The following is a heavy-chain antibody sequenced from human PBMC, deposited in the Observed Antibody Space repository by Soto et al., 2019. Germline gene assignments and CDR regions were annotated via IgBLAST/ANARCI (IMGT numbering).Heavy chain of an antibody. Sequence: QVQLQESGPGLVKPSETLSLTCTVTGGSTSSYYWSWLRQPPGKGLEWIGYNSYSGSTDYNPSLKSRVTISVDTSTYQFSRKQSSATAADTAVYYCARHGGSDSFDYWGQGTLVTVSS. V-gene: IGHV4-59*08. CDR3: ARHGGSDSFDY. CDR1: GGSTSSYY. J-gene: IGHJ4*02. CDR2: NSYSGST. D-gene: IGHD1-26*01.